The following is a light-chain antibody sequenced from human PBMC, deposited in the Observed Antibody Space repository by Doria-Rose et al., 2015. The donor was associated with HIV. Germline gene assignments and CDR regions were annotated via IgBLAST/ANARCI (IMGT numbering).Light chain of an antibody. V-gene: IGKV3-20*01. CDR1: QSFSSTY. CDR3: HQYGTSWT. CDR2: DGS. Sequence: TQSPGTLSLSPGERVTLSCRASQSFSSTYLAWYQQKPGQAPSLLIYDGSTRATGIPDRFSASGSGTDFTLTINRLEPEGFALYYCHQYGTSWTFGQGTKVEI. J-gene: IGKJ1*01.